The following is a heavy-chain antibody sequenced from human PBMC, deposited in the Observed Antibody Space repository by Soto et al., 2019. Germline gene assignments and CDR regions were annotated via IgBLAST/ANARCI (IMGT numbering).Heavy chain of an antibody. CDR2: IYHSGST. D-gene: IGHD3-10*01. Sequence: QVQLQESGPGLVKPSGTLSLTCAVSGGSISSSNWWSWVRQPPGKGLEWIGEIYHSGSTNYNPSPSSRVTISVDTSKNQFSRKLSSVTAADTAVYYCARLYMVRGVMDWFGPWGQGTLVTVSS. CDR3: ARLYMVRGVMDWFGP. J-gene: IGHJ5*02. CDR1: GGSISSSNW. V-gene: IGHV4-4*02.